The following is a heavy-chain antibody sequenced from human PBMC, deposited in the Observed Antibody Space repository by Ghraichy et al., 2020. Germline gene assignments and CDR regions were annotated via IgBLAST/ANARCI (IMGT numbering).Heavy chain of an antibody. CDR2: IYSGGST. CDR3: ARDRREIYSNYYYYYGMDV. V-gene: IGHV3-53*01. J-gene: IGHJ6*02. Sequence: GGSLRLSCAASGFTVSSNYMSWVRQAPGKGLEWVSVIYSGGSTYYADSVKGRFTISRDNSKNTLYLQMNSLRAEDTAVYYCARDRREIYSNYYYYYGMDVWGQGTTVTVSS. D-gene: IGHD4-11*01. CDR1: GFTVSSNY.